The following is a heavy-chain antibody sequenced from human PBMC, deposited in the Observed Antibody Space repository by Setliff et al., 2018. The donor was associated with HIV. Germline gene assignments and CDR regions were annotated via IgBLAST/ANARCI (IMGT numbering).Heavy chain of an antibody. D-gene: IGHD2-2*01. CDR2: ISAYNVNT. Sequence: ASVKVSCKASGYSFTSYGVSWVRQAPGQGLEWMGWISAYNVNTNYAQKLQGRVTMTTDTSTSTAYMELRSLRSDDTAVYYCARGTTPLGWFDPWVQGTLVTVSS. J-gene: IGHJ5*02. CDR1: GYSFTSYG. CDR3: ARGTTPLGWFDP. V-gene: IGHV1-18*01.